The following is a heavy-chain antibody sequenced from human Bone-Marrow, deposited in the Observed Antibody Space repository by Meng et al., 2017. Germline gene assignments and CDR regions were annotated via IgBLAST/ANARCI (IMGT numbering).Heavy chain of an antibody. CDR1: GGSFSGYY. CDR2: INHSGST. J-gene: IGHJ4*02. Sequence: QWGQGLLKPSGTLSLTCAVDGGSFSGYYWSWIRQPPGKGLEWIGEINHSGSTNYNPSLKSRVTISVDTSKNQFSLKLSSVTAADTAVYYCARGLRAARPLLFGYWGQGTLVTVSS. V-gene: IGHV4-34*01. D-gene: IGHD6-6*01. CDR3: ARGLRAARPLLFGY.